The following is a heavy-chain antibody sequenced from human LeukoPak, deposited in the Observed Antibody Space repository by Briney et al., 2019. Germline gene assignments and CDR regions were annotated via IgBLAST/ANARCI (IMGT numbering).Heavy chain of an antibody. V-gene: IGHV3-23*01. CDR3: AKGKIMITFGGVIVRGPVDY. J-gene: IGHJ4*02. CDR1: GFTFSTFA. D-gene: IGHD3-16*02. Sequence: GSLRLSCAASGFTFSTFAMIWVRQPPGKGLEWVSSIFPSGGEIHYADSVKGRFTISRDNSKNTLYLQMNSLRAEDTAVYYCAKGKIMITFGGVIVRGPVDYWGQGTLVTVSS. CDR2: IFPSGGEI.